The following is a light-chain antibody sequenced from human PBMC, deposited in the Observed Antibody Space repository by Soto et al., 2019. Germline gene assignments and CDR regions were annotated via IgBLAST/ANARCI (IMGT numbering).Light chain of an antibody. J-gene: IGKJ5*01. CDR1: HNINTI. CDR2: RAS. V-gene: IGKV3-15*01. Sequence: EVVLTQSPATLSVSPGERATLSCRASHNINTILAWYQQNPGQAPRLLIYRASTRATGIPARFSGSGSGTEFALTITSLQSEDFAVYYCQQYNNWPITFGQGTRLEI. CDR3: QQYNNWPIT.